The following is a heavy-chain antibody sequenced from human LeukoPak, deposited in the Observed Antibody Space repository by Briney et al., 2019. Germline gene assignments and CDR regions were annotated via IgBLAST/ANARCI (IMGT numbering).Heavy chain of an antibody. CDR2: ISGSGGST. CDR1: GFIFSRYA. D-gene: IGHD6-13*01. V-gene: IGHV3-23*01. J-gene: IGHJ4*02. CDR3: AKEMAVAAAVDY. Sequence: GGSLRLSCAACGFIFSRYAMRWVRQAPGRGLEWVSAISGSGGSTYYADSEKGRFTISRDNSKNTLYLQMYSLRAEDTAVYYCAKEMAVAAAVDYWGQGTLVTVSS.